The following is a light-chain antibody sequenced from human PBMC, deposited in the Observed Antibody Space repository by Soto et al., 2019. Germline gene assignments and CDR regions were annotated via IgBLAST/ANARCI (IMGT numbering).Light chain of an antibody. V-gene: IGLV2-14*01. CDR1: SSDVGGYNY. Sequence: QSALAQPASVSGSPGQSITISCTGTSSDVGGYNYVSWYQQHPGKAPKLMIYEVSNRPSGVSNRFSGSKSGNTASLTISGLQAEDEADYSCSSYTSNSTRVFGTGTKVTVL. CDR3: SSYTSNSTRV. J-gene: IGLJ1*01. CDR2: EVS.